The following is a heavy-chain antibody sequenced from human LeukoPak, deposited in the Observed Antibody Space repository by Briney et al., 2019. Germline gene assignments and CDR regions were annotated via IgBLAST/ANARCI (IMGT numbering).Heavy chain of an antibody. CDR1: GFTFSSYW. V-gene: IGHV3-74*01. CDR2: INSDGSST. D-gene: IGHD3-3*01. CDR3: ARVYYDFWSGPPRDYMDV. Sequence: GGSLRLSCAASGFTFSSYWMHWVRQAPGKGLVWVSRINSDGSSTSYADSVKGRFTISRDNAKNTLYLQMNSLRAEDTAVYYWARVYYDFWSGPPRDYMDVWGKGTTVTVSS. J-gene: IGHJ6*03.